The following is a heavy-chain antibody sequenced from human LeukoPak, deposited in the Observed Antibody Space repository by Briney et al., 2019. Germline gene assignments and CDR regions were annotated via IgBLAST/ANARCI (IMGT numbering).Heavy chain of an antibody. V-gene: IGHV1-2*02. J-gene: IGHJ4*02. CDR1: GGTFSSYA. CDR3: ARDRAGTRQDY. D-gene: IGHD1-1*01. CDR2: IDPNSGGT. Sequence: ASVKVSCKASGGTFSSYAISWVRQAPGQGLEWMGWIDPNSGGTNYAQKFLGRVTMTRDTFISTAYMELSRLRSDDTAVYYCARDRAGTRQDYWGQGTLVTVSS.